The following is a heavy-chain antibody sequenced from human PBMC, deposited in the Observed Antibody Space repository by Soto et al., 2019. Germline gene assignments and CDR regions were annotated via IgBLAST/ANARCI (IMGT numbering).Heavy chain of an antibody. D-gene: IGHD1-26*01. J-gene: IGHJ4*02. CDR2: INAGNGNT. Sequence: ASVKVSCKTSGYDFSRHAIQWVRQAPGQSLEWIGWINAGNGNTKYSQMFHGRVTFTRDTSASTAYMELSGLRSEDTGVYYCARSPPGATPLGYWGQGTLVTVSS. CDR3: ARSPPGATPLGY. CDR1: GYDFSRHA. V-gene: IGHV1-3*01.